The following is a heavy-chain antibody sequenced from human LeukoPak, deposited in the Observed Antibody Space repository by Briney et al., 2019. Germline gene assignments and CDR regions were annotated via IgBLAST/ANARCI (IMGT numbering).Heavy chain of an antibody. V-gene: IGHV3-30*01. Sequence: GGSLRLSCEASGFTFSSHWMSWVRQAPGKGLEWVAVISYDGSNKYYADSVKGRFTISRDNSKNTLYLQMNSLRAEDTAVYYCARDGHSSSWYGYFQHWGQGTLVTVSS. J-gene: IGHJ1*01. CDR1: GFTFSSHW. CDR3: ARDGHSSSWYGYFQH. D-gene: IGHD6-13*01. CDR2: ISYDGSNK.